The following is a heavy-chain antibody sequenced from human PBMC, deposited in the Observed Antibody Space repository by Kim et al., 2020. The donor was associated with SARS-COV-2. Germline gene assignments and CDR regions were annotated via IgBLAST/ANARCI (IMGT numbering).Heavy chain of an antibody. CDR3: ARARVEDGHYGMDV. V-gene: IGHV1-46*01. J-gene: IGHJ6*02. CDR2: INPSGGGT. Sequence: ASVKVSCKASGYTFTTYYMHWVRQAPGQGLEWMGIINPSGGGTSYAQKFQGRVTMTRDTSTSTVYMELTRLRSEDTAVHYCARARVEDGHYGMDVWGQET. CDR1: GYTFTTYY. D-gene: IGHD3-3*01.